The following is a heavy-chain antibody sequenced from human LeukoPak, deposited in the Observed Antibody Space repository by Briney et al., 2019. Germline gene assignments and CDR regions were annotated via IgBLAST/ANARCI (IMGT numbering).Heavy chain of an antibody. CDR1: GFTFSSYE. CDR2: ISSSGSTI. V-gene: IGHV3-48*03. J-gene: IGHJ6*03. D-gene: IGHD6-13*01. Sequence: GGSLRLSCAASGFTFSSYEVNWVRQAPGKGLEWVSYISSSGSTIYYADSVKGRFTISRDNAKNSLYLQMNSLRAEDTAVYYCARDRATGYSSSWSPPHYYMDVWGKGTTVTVSS. CDR3: ARDRATGYSSSWSPPHYYMDV.